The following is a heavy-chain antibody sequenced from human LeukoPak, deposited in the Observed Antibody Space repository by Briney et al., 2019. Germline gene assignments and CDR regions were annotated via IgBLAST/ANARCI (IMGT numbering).Heavy chain of an antibody. V-gene: IGHV4-59*01. D-gene: IGHD7-27*01. J-gene: IGHJ4*02. CDR3: ARGANWGSPDY. CDR1: GGSISSDY. CDR2: IYYSGTT. Sequence: PSETLSLTCAVAGGSISSDYWSWIRKSPGKGLEWIGYIYYSGTTSYNPSLKSRVTISLDTSKSQFSLKLSTVTAADTAVYYCARGANWGSPDYWGQGTLVTVSS.